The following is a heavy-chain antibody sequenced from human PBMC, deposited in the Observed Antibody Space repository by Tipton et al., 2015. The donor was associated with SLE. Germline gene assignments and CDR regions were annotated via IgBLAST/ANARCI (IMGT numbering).Heavy chain of an antibody. J-gene: IGHJ4*02. D-gene: IGHD6-13*01. CDR3: ARGEFGSGWYV. CDR1: GYSITSGYY. Sequence: TLSLTCRVSGYSITSGYYWGWIRQPPGKGLEGIGSFYHGGNTHYSSSLKSRVTISVDTSENQFSLKLTSLTASDTAVYYCARGEFGSGWYVWGQGMLVTVSS. V-gene: IGHV4-38-2*02. CDR2: FYHGGNT.